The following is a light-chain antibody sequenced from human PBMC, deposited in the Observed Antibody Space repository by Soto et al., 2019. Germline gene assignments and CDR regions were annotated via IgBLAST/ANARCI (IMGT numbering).Light chain of an antibody. CDR3: HQRKSWPRT. CDR2: DTS. CDR1: QTVSSK. Sequence: EIVLTQSPATLSSSPGERATLSCRASQTVSSKLAWYQHKPGQAPRLLIYDTSNRATGNPARFSGSGSGTDFTLTISSLEPEDFAVYYCHQRKSWPRTFGQGTKVEIK. J-gene: IGKJ1*01. V-gene: IGKV3-11*01.